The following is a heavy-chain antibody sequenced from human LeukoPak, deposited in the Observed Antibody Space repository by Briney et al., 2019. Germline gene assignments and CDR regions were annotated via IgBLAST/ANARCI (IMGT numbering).Heavy chain of an antibody. CDR2: INSDGSST. CDR3: ARALDGYNFRSRGYYYYMDV. V-gene: IGHV3-74*01. Sequence: GGSLRLSRAASGFTFSSYWMHWVRQAPGKGRVWVSRINSDGSSTSYADSVKGRFTISRDNAKNTLYLQMNSLRAEDTAVYYCARALDGYNFRSRGYYYYMDVWGKGTTVTVSS. J-gene: IGHJ6*03. CDR1: GFTFSSYW. D-gene: IGHD5-24*01.